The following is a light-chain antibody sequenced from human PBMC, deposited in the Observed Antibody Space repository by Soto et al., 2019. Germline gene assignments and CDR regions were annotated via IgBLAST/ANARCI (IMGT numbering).Light chain of an antibody. V-gene: IGKV3-15*01. J-gene: IGKJ1*01. CDR3: QQYNSSPRT. CDR1: PTVHSN. Sequence: EIVMTQSPATLSVSPGDRVTLSFRASPTVHSNVAWYQQKPGQAPRLLIYGASCRATGMPARFSGSGFGTDFTLTISRLESEDFAVYYCQQYNSSPRTFGQGTKVDIK. CDR2: GAS.